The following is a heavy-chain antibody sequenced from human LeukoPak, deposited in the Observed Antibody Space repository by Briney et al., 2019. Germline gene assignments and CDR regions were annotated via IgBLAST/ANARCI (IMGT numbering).Heavy chain of an antibody. CDR2: IRPDGSAV. CDR1: GFTFNQHS. J-gene: IGHJ6*02. D-gene: IGHD3/OR15-3a*01. Sequence: GGSLRLSCIASGFTFNQHSMSWVRQAPVKGLEWVASIRPDGSAVFYVDSVKGRFTFSRDNAKNSLDLQMNSLRAEDAAVYYCARFGLPYSIDLWGQGTMVTVSS. CDR3: ARFGLPYSIDL. V-gene: IGHV3-7*01.